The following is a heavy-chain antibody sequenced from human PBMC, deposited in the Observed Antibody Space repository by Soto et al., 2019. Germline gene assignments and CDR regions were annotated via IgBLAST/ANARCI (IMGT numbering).Heavy chain of an antibody. J-gene: IGHJ2*01. CDR2: IYYSGST. V-gene: IGHV4-59*01. Sequence: SETLSLTCTVSGGSISSYYWSWIRQPPGKGLEWIGYIYYSGSTNYNPSLKSRVTISVDTSKNQFSLKLSSVTAADTAVYYCARVYGGSPFYWYFDLWGRGTLVTVSS. CDR3: ARVYGGSPFYWYFDL. D-gene: IGHD2-15*01. CDR1: GGSISSYY.